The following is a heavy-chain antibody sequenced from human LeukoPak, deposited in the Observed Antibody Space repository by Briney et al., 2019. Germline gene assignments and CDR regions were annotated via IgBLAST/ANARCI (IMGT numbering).Heavy chain of an antibody. Sequence: GGSLRVSCAASGFTIRSNYMTWVRQAPGKGLEWVSVIYSGGSTYYADSVKGRFTISRDNSKNTLYLQMNSLRGEDTAVYYCARVGYSSSTDFDYWGQGTLVTVSS. V-gene: IGHV3-53*01. CDR1: GFTIRSNY. CDR2: IYSGGST. D-gene: IGHD6-6*01. CDR3: ARVGYSSSTDFDY. J-gene: IGHJ4*02.